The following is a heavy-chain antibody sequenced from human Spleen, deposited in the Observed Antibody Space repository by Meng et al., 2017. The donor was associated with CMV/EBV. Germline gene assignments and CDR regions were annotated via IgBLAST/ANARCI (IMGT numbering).Heavy chain of an antibody. CDR1: GGSFSGYH. V-gene: IGHV4-34*01. D-gene: IGHD6-13*01. Sequence: GAGPLKPSESLPLTRCCYGGSFSGYHWSWIRPPPGKGLEWIGEINHSGSTNYNPSLKSRVTISVDTSKNQFSLKLSSVTAADTAVYYCARAPGAAAGLDYWGQGTLVTVSS. CDR2: INHSGST. J-gene: IGHJ4*02. CDR3: ARAPGAAAGLDY.